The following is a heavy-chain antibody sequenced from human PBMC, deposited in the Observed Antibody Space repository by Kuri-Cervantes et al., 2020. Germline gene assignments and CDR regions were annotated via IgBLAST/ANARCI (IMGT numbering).Heavy chain of an antibody. V-gene: IGHV3-9*01. D-gene: IGHD2-15*01. CDR2: ISWNSGNI. CDR3: ARDRWGRYCSGGSCYSVPSGPNWFDP. Sequence: GGSLRLSCAASGFTFDDYAMHWVRQAPGKGLEWVSGISWNSGNIGYADSVKGRFTFSRDNAKKSLYLQMNSLRAEDTAVYYCARDRWGRYCSGGSCYSVPSGPNWFDPWGQGTLVTVS. J-gene: IGHJ5*02. CDR1: GFTFDDYA.